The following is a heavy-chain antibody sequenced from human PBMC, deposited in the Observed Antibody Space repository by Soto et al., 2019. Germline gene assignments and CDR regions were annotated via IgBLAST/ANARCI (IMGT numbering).Heavy chain of an antibody. CDR1: GGSFSGYY. V-gene: IGHV4-34*01. Sequence: QVQLHQWGAGLLKPSETLSLTCSVSGGSFSGYYWSWIRRPPGRGLEWLGEIKHSGDTNYNPSLKSRVTISLDTSKNPFSLRLNSVTAADTGVYYCARGLRPDHWGQGSQVTVSS. J-gene: IGHJ4*02. CDR3: ARGLRPDH. CDR2: IKHSGDT. D-gene: IGHD4-17*01.